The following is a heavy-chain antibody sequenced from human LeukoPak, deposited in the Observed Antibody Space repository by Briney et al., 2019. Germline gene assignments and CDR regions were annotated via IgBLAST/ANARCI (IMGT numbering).Heavy chain of an antibody. Sequence: GASVKVSCKASGYTFTGCYMHWVRQAPGQGLEWMGWINPNSGGTNYAQKFQGRVTMTRDTSISTAYMELSRLRSDDTAVYYCASGVVVPAAFSYYYGMDVWGQGTTVTVSS. CDR1: GYTFTGCY. D-gene: IGHD2-2*01. V-gene: IGHV1-2*02. J-gene: IGHJ6*02. CDR2: INPNSGGT. CDR3: ASGVVVPAAFSYYYGMDV.